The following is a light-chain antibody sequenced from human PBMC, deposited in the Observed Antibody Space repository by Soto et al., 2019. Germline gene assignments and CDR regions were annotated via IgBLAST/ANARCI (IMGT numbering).Light chain of an antibody. CDR1: QSVSSS. Sequence: FVVTQSPDTLSLSPGETATLSCRASQSVSSSVAWYQHKPGQSPRLVVYSGYKRSPGIPARFSGSGSGTGFTLTISSLESDDFAVYYCQQRYSWLRVFGPGTKVEVK. V-gene: IGKV3-11*01. CDR3: QQRYSWLRV. J-gene: IGKJ1*01. CDR2: SGY.